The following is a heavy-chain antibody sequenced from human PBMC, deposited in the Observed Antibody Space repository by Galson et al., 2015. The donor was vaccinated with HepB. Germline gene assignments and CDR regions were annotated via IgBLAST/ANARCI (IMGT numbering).Heavy chain of an antibody. CDR2: ISYDGTNK. Sequence: SLRLSCAASGFTFSSSGMHWVRQAPGKGLEWVALISYDGTNKYYGDSVRGRFTISRDNSKDTLYLQMNSLRTEDTAVYYCAKEGTTPFVYWGQGTLVTVSS. J-gene: IGHJ4*02. V-gene: IGHV3-30*18. CDR1: GFTFSSSG. D-gene: IGHD4-11*01. CDR3: AKEGTTPFVY.